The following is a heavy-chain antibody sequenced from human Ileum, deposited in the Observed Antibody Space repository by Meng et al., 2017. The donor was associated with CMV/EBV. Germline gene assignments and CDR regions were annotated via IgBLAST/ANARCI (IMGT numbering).Heavy chain of an antibody. D-gene: IGHD2-21*02. CDR1: GGSISNNNCY. CDR2: IYYGGST. J-gene: IGHJ4*02. Sequence: TVSGGSISNNNCYWGWIRQSPGKGLEWIGSIYYGGSTNYKSSLRSRVTISVDTSKNQFSLKMNSVTAADTAVYYCARRLRHWHYFDHWGQGALVTVSS. V-gene: IGHV4-39*01. CDR3: ARRLRHWHYFDH.